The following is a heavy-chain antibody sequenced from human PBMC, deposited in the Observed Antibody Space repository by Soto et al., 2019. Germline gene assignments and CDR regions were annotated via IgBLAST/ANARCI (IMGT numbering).Heavy chain of an antibody. CDR2: INPSGGST. Sequence: QVQLVQSGAEVKKPGASVKVSCKASGYTFTSYYMHWVRQAPGQGLEWVGIINPSGGSTSYAQKFQGRVTMTRDTSTSTVYMELSSLRSEDTAVYYCARGGYCSGGSCYGGEFDYWGQGTLVTVSS. J-gene: IGHJ4*02. D-gene: IGHD2-15*01. CDR1: GYTFTSYY. CDR3: ARGGYCSGGSCYGGEFDY. V-gene: IGHV1-46*03.